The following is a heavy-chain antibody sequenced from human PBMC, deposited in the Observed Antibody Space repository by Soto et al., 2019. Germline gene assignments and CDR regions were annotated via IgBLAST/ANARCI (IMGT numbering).Heavy chain of an antibody. V-gene: IGHV3-30*18. J-gene: IGHJ5*02. D-gene: IGHD3-16*01. CDR1: GFSFSRYG. CDR3: AKDVWGSDSDYEGGFDP. Sequence: QVQLVESGGGVVQPGRSLRLSCAASGFSFSRYGMHWVRQAPGKGLEWVTFISFDGTNKQYADSVKGRFTISRDNSKNTVFLQMNSLRGDDAGVYYCAKDVWGSDSDYEGGFDPWGRGTLVTVSS. CDR2: ISFDGTNK.